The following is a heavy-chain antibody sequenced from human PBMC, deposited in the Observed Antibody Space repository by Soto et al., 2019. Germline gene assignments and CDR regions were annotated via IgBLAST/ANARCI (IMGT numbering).Heavy chain of an antibody. CDR2: IWYDGSNK. D-gene: IGHD2-15*01. Sequence: GGSLRLFCAASGFTFSSYGMHWVRQAPGKGLEWVAVIWYDGSNKYYADSVKGRFTISRDNSKNTLYLQMNSLRAEDTAVYYCARASVVTGQYFQHWGQGTLVTVSS. J-gene: IGHJ1*01. CDR3: ARASVVTGQYFQH. CDR1: GFTFSSYG. V-gene: IGHV3-33*01.